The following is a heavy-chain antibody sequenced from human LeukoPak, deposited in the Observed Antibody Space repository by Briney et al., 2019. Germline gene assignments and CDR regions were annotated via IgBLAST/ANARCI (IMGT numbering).Heavy chain of an antibody. CDR3: ARGRDRNWNAEGAPRNTIIFYY. J-gene: IGHJ4*02. D-gene: IGHD1-1*01. CDR2: IYYSGST. V-gene: IGHV4-30-4*08. Sequence: SQTLSLTGTVSGGSISSGDYYWSWIRQPPGKGLEWIGYIYYSGSTYSNPSLKSRVTISVDTSKNRFSLKLSSVTAADTAVYYCARGRDRNWNAEGAPRNTIIFYYWGKGTLVTVSS. CDR1: GGSISSGDYY.